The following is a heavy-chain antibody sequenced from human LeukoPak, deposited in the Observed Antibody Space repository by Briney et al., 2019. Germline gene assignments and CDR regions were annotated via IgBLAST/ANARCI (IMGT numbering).Heavy chain of an antibody. D-gene: IGHD2-15*01. CDR3: ARHGRNVGHCSGNSCYRRAFDI. J-gene: IGHJ3*02. V-gene: IGHV3-48*01. Sequence: GGSLRLSCAASGFTFSSYSMNWVRQAPGKGLEWVSYISSSSSTIYYADSVKGRFTISRDNAKNSLYLQMNSLRAEDTAVYYCARHGRNVGHCSGNSCYRRAFDIWGQGTMITVSS. CDR2: ISSSSSTI. CDR1: GFTFSSYS.